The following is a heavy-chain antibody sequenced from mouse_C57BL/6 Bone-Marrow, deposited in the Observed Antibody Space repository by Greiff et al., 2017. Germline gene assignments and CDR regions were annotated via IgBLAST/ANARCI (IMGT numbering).Heavy chain of an antibody. V-gene: IGHV14-1*01. J-gene: IGHJ1*03. CDR2: IDPEDGDT. Sequence: EVQLQQSGAELVRPGASVKLSCTASGFNIKDYYMHWVKPRPEQGLEWIGRIDPEDGDTEYAPKFPGKATMTADTSSNTAYLQLSSLTSEDTAVYYCTITTVVYGYFDVWGTGTTVTVSS. CDR1: GFNIKDYY. D-gene: IGHD1-1*01. CDR3: TITTVVYGYFDV.